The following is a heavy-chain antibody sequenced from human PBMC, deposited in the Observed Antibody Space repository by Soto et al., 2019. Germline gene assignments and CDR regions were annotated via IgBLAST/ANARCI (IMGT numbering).Heavy chain of an antibody. V-gene: IGHV3-33*01. Sequence: QVQLLESGGGVVQPGRSLRLSCAASGFSFTNYGMHWVRQAPGKGLEWVAGINYDGTKSYSADSVKGRVTISRDNSNNTLYMQMNSLRAEDTAVYFCARDWVRENCSYRYYFDYWGQGTLVTVSS. CDR2: INYDGTKS. CDR1: GFSFTNYG. J-gene: IGHJ4*02. D-gene: IGHD3-16*02. CDR3: ARDWVRENCSYRYYFDY.